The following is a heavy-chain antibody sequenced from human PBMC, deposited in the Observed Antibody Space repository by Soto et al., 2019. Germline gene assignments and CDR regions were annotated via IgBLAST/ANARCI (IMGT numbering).Heavy chain of an antibody. CDR3: ARDRGYDAHDFYYNAMDV. Sequence: GGSLRLSCISSGFTFRTYTMNWVRQAPGKGLEWVSGIRGFSPYTFYAESVKGRFTSSRDNAKNSLFLQMNSLRAEDTAVYYCARDRGYDAHDFYYNAMDVWGQGTTVTVSS. D-gene: IGHD2-15*01. V-gene: IGHV3-21*01. CDR1: GFTFRTYT. CDR2: IRGFSPYT. J-gene: IGHJ6*02.